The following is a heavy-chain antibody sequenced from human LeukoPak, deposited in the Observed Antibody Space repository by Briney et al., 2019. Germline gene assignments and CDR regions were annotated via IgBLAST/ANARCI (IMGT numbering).Heavy chain of an antibody. CDR2: ISGSGGST. V-gene: IGHV3-23*01. D-gene: IGHD5-18*01. CDR3: AKISGYSYGFPDY. CDR1: GFTFSSYA. Sequence: PGGSLRLSCAASGFTFSSYAMSWVRQAPGKGLEWVSAISGSGGSTYYADSVKGRFTISRDNSKNTLYLQMNSLRTEDTAVYYCAKISGYSYGFPDYWGQGTLVTVSS. J-gene: IGHJ4*02.